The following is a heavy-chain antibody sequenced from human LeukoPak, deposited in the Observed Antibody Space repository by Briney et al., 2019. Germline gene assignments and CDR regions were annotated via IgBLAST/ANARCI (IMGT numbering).Heavy chain of an antibody. V-gene: IGHV4-59*01. D-gene: IGHD5-24*01. Sequence: KPSETLSLTCTVSGGSISSYYWSWIRQPPGKGLEWIGYIYYSGSTNYNPSLKSRVTISVDTSKNQFSLKLSSVTAADTAVYYCARVASGDGYNYFLDYWGQGTLVTVSS. CDR3: ARVASGDGYNYFLDY. J-gene: IGHJ4*02. CDR1: GGSISSYY. CDR2: IYYSGST.